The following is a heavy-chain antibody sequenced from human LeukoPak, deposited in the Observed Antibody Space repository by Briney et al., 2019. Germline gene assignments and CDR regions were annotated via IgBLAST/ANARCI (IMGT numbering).Heavy chain of an antibody. J-gene: IGHJ3*02. CDR2: IYYSGST. Sequence: PSETLSLTCTVSGGSISSSSYYWGWIRQPPGKGLEWIGSIYYSGSTYYNPSLKSRVTISVDTSKNQFSLKLSSVTAAGTAVYYCARPSPGDYYDSSGDPVAFDIWGQGTMVTVSS. CDR3: ARPSPGDYYDSSGDPVAFDI. D-gene: IGHD3-22*01. CDR1: GGSISSSSYY. V-gene: IGHV4-39*01.